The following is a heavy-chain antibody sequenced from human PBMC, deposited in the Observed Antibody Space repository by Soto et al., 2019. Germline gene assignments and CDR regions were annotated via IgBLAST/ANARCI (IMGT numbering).Heavy chain of an antibody. CDR1: ASTFSNYI. Sequence: QLQLMESGGGVVQPGRSLRLSCAASASTFSNYIMHWFRQAPGKGLEWVAFISYDGSNSNNADFVEGRFTISRDNPKIMLYPQLSSLRPDDTAVYYCAGGDTYYALGVWGQGTTVTVSS. V-gene: IGHV3-30*04. J-gene: IGHJ6*02. CDR3: AGGDTYYALGV. D-gene: IGHD5-18*01. CDR2: ISYDGSNS.